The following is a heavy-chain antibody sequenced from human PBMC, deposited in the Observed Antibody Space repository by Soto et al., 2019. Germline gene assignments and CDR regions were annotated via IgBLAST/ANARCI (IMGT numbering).Heavy chain of an antibody. V-gene: IGHV1-18*01. J-gene: IGHJ6*02. Sequence: ASVKVSCKASGGTFSSYAISWVRQAPGQGLEWMGWISAYNGNTNYAQKLQGRVTMTTDTSTSTAYMELRSLRSDDTAVYYCARVGCSSTSCYYSYYYYSYGMDVRGQATTLSVSS. CDR1: GGTFSSYA. D-gene: IGHD2-2*01. CDR2: ISAYNGNT. CDR3: ARVGCSSTSCYYSYYYYSYGMDV.